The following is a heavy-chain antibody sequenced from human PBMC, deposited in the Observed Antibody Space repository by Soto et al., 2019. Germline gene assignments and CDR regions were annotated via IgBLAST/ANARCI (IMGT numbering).Heavy chain of an antibody. CDR3: AKVGVDYGDYPYYSDY. CDR2: ISGGGGST. J-gene: IGHJ4*02. CDR1: AFTFSSYA. D-gene: IGHD4-17*01. Sequence: GESLKISCAASAFTFSSYAMTWVRQAPGKGLEWVSAISGGGGSTYYADSVKGRFTISRDNSKNTLYLQMNSLRAEDTAVYYCAKVGVDYGDYPYYSDYWGQGTLVTVSS. V-gene: IGHV3-23*01.